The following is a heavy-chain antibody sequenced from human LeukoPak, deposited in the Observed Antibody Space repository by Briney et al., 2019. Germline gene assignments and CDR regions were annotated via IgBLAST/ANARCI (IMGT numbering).Heavy chain of an antibody. CDR2: INNSGST. J-gene: IGHJ6*02. CDR1: GGSFSGYY. V-gene: IGHV4-34*01. CDR3: ARALKFGSGSYSYYYYGMDV. D-gene: IGHD3-10*01. Sequence: SETLSLTCAVYGGSFSGYYWRWLRQPPGKGLEWIGEINNSGSTNYNTSLRRRVTISVYTSKNQFSLKLSSVTAADTAVYYCARALKFGSGSYSYYYYGMDVWGQGTTVTVSS.